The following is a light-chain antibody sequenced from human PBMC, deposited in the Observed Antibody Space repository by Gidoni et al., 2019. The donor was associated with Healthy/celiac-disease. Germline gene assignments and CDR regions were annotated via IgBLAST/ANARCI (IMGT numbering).Light chain of an antibody. Sequence: EIVMTQSQATRSVSPGERATLSCRASPSVSSNLAWYQKKPGQAPRLLIDGAATRATGSPARFSGSGSGTEFTLTISILQSEDLAVYYCQQYNNWPPLTFGGXTKVEIK. CDR1: PSVSSN. J-gene: IGKJ4*01. CDR2: GAA. CDR3: QQYNNWPPLT. V-gene: IGKV3-15*01.